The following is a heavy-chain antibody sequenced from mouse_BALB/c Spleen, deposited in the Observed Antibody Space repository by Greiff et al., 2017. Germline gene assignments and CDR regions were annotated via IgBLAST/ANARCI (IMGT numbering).Heavy chain of an antibody. CDR2: IWSGGST. V-gene: IGHV2-4-1*01. Sequence: VMLVESGPGLVQPSQSLYITCTVSGFSLTSYGVHWVRQSPGKGLEWLGVIWSGGSTDYNAAFISRLSISKDNSKSQVFFKMNSLQADDTAIYYCARNSPIYYYGSSYDCYAMDYWGQGTSVTVSS. J-gene: IGHJ4*01. CDR3: ARNSPIYYYGSSYDCYAMDY. D-gene: IGHD1-1*01. CDR1: GFSLTSYG.